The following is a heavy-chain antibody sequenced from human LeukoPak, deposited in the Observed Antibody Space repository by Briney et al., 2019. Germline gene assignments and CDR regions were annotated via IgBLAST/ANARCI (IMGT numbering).Heavy chain of an antibody. V-gene: IGHV3-23*01. Sequence: GGSLRLPYAASGFTFSTYAMSWVREIPGKGLEWVSAISVSDDGTYYAESVKGRFNISRDNSRYTLYLHMNTLRAEATDVYFCAKSPVSSCRGSFCYPFDYWGQGNLVTVSS. D-gene: IGHD2-15*01. CDR3: AKSPVSSCRGSFCYPFDY. CDR2: ISVSDDGT. J-gene: IGHJ4*02. CDR1: GFTFSTYA.